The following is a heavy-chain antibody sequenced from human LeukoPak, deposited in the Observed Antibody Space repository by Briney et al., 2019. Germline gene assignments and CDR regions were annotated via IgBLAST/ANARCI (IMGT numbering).Heavy chain of an antibody. CDR3: ARDDSRVAGTDY. J-gene: IGHJ4*02. Sequence: GSLRLSCAASGFTVSSNYMSWVRQAPGKGLEWVSVIYSGGSTYYADSVQGRFTISRDNSKNTLYLQMNSLRVEDTAIYYCARDDSRVAGTDYWGQGTLVTVSS. CDR1: GFTVSSNY. V-gene: IGHV3-53*01. CDR2: IYSGGST. D-gene: IGHD6-19*01.